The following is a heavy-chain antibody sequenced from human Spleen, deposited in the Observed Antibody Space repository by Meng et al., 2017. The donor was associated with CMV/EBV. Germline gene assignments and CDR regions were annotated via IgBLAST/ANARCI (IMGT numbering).Heavy chain of an antibody. CDR3: AREVDDSSSPFCFDY. CDR2: IYYSGST. Sequence: SGGSSSSDDYYWSWIRQPPGKGLEWIGYIYYSGSTNYNPSLKSRVTISVDTSKNQFSLKLSSVTAADTAVYYCAREVDDSSSPFCFDYWGQGTLVTVSS. D-gene: IGHD6-6*01. J-gene: IGHJ4*02. CDR1: GGSSSSDDYY. V-gene: IGHV4-61*08.